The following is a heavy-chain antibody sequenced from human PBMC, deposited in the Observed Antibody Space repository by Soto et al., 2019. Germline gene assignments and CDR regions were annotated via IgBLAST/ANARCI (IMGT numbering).Heavy chain of an antibody. V-gene: IGHV4-59*01. CDR3: ARVSQQQLGLYYYDY. D-gene: IGHD6-13*01. CDR2: IYYSGST. Sequence: SETLSLTCTVSGGAMSSYYWSCIRQPPGKGLEWIGYIYYSGSTNYNPSLKSRVTISVDTSKNQFSLKLSSVTAADTAVYYCARVSQQQLGLYYYDYWGQGTLVTVSS. J-gene: IGHJ4*02. CDR1: GGAMSSYY.